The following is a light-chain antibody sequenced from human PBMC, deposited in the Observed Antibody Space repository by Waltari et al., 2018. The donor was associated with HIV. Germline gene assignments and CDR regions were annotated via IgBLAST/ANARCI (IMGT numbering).Light chain of an antibody. CDR1: QSVSDY. V-gene: IGKV3-11*01. CDR3: QQRTNWPPWT. Sequence: EIVLTQSPATLSLSPGERATLSCRASQSVSDYLAWYPQKPGQAPRLLIYDASNRATGIPARFSGSGSGTDFTLTISSLEPEDFAVYYCQQRTNWPPWTFGQGTKVEVK. CDR2: DAS. J-gene: IGKJ1*01.